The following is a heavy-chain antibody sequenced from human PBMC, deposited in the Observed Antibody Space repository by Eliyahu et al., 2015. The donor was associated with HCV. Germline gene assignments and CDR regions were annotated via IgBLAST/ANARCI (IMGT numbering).Heavy chain of an antibody. CDR3: ARNDYSHYDY. V-gene: IGHV1-3*01. J-gene: IGHJ4*02. Sequence: QVHLVQSGAEVKKPGASVKVSCKASGYTFTYYTIHWVRQAPGQRLEWMGWINPRNGNTKYSQNFQDRVTITWDTSASTAYLEVTSLRSEDTAVYYCARNDYSHYDYWGQGTLV. CDR2: INPRNGNT. CDR1: GYTFTYYT. D-gene: IGHD4-11*01.